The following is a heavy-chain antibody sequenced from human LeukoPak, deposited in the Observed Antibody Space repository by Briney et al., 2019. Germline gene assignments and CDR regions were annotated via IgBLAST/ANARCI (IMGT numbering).Heavy chain of an antibody. J-gene: IGHJ4*02. D-gene: IGHD5-18*01. Sequence: ASVKVSCRSSGYTFTTYGITWVRQAPGQGLEWMGWISTYNGNTNYAQKLQGRVTMTTDTSTSTAYMELRSPRSDDTAMYYCARDRMDTGTYLDYWGQGTLVTVSS. V-gene: IGHV1-18*01. CDR3: ARDRMDTGTYLDY. CDR1: GYTFTTYG. CDR2: ISTYNGNT.